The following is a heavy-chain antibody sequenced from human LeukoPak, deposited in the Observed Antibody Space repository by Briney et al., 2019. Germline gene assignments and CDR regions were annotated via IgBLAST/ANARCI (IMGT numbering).Heavy chain of an antibody. D-gene: IGHD3-10*01. CDR2: INPNSGGT. V-gene: IGHV1-2*06. J-gene: IGHJ2*01. CDR1: GYTFTGYY. CDR3: ARIWVRQGYWYFDL. Sequence: GASVKVSCKASGYTFTGYYMHWVRQAPGQGLEWMGRINPNSGGTNYAQKFQGGVTMTRDTSISTAYMELSRLRSDDTAVYYCARIWVRQGYWYFDLWGRGTLVTVSS.